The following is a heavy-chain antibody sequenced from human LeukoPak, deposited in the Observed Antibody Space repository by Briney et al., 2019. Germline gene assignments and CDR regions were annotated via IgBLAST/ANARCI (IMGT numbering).Heavy chain of an antibody. D-gene: IGHD3-10*01. V-gene: IGHV4-4*07. CDR3: AKYASGSLVV. Sequence: SETLSLTCTVPGGSIISSYFWSWIRQPAGKGLEWIGRIYNTGSTDFNPSLKSRVTMSVDTSKNQFSLKLSSVTAADTAVYYCAKYASGSLVVWGQGTLVTVSS. CDR1: GGSIISSYF. J-gene: IGHJ4*02. CDR2: IYNTGST.